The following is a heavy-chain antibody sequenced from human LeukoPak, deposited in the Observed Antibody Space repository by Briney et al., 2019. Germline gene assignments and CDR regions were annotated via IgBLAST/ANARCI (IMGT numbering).Heavy chain of an antibody. CDR3: ARDGSGSYPPVDAFDI. D-gene: IGHD3-10*01. J-gene: IGHJ3*02. CDR2: ISYDGSNK. CDR1: EFTFSSYA. V-gene: IGHV3-30*04. Sequence: GGSLRLSCAASEFTFSSYAMHWVRQAAGKGLEWVAAISYDGSNKYYADSVKGRFTISRDNSKNTLYVQMNSLRSEDTAVYYCARDGSGSYPPVDAFDIWGQGTMVTVSS.